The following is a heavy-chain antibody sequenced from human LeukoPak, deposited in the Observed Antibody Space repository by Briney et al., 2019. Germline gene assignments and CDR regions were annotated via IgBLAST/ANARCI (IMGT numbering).Heavy chain of an antibody. CDR2: IYYSGST. D-gene: IGHD3-9*01. J-gene: IGHJ3*02. CDR3: ARAGSSSSSGRYFDWSPYVRNAFDI. Sequence: PSETLSLTCTVSGGSISSSSYYWGWIRQPPGKGLEWIGSIYYSGSTYYNPSLKSRVTISVDTSKNQFSLKLSSVTAADTAVYYCARAGSSSSSGRYFDWSPYVRNAFDIWGQGTMVTVSS. CDR1: GGSISSSSYY. V-gene: IGHV4-39*07.